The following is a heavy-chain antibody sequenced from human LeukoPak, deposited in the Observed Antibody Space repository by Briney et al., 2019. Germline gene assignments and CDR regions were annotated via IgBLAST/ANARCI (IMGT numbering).Heavy chain of an antibody. J-gene: IGHJ4*02. CDR3: AGWSGYYRLVDY. D-gene: IGHD3-3*01. V-gene: IGHV3-66*01. CDR2: IYSGGST. CDR1: GIIFSNYG. Sequence: GGSLRLSCVASGIIFSNYGMSWVRQAPGKGLEWVSVIYSGGSTYYADSVKGRFTISRDNSKNTLYLQMNSLRAEDTAVYYCAGWSGYYRLVDYWGQGTLVTVSS.